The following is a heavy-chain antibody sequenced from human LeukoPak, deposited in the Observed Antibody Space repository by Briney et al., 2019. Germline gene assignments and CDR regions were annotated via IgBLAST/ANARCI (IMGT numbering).Heavy chain of an antibody. D-gene: IGHD1-1*01. CDR2: ISTYNGDT. CDR1: GYTFTSYG. V-gene: IGHV1-18*01. Sequence: ASVKVSCKASGYTFTSYGIRWVRQAPGQGLEGMGGISTYNGDTNYAQELQGRVTMTTDTSTSTAYMELRSLRSDDTAVYYCARDHNWVVDYWGQGTLVTVSS. J-gene: IGHJ4*02. CDR3: ARDHNWVVDY.